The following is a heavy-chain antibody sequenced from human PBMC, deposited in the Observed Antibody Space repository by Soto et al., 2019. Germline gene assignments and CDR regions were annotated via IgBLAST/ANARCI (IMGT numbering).Heavy chain of an antibody. D-gene: IGHD3-22*01. V-gene: IGHV4-59*01. J-gene: IGHJ6*02. CDR2: IYYSGST. CDR3: ERERGGYYDSSGYPGYYGMDV. CDR1: GGSISSYY. Sequence: PSETLSLTCTVSGGSISSYYWSWIRQPPGKGLEWIGYIYYSGSTNYNPSLKSRVTISVDTSKNQFSLKLSSVTAADTAVYYCERERGGYYDSSGYPGYYGMDVWGQGTTVTVSS.